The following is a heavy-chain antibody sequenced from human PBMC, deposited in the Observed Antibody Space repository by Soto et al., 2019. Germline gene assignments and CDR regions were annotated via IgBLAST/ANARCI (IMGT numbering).Heavy chain of an antibody. CDR3: AKDSGFGAVATYRYYYYGMDV. CDR2: ISYDGSNK. Sequence: GGSLRLSCAASGFTFSIYGMHWVRQAPGKGLEWVAVISYDGSNKYYSDSVKGRFTISRDNSKNTLYLQMNSLRPEDTAVYYCAKDSGFGAVATYRYYYYGMDVWGQGTTVTVSS. V-gene: IGHV3-30*18. D-gene: IGHD6-19*01. CDR1: GFTFSIYG. J-gene: IGHJ6*02.